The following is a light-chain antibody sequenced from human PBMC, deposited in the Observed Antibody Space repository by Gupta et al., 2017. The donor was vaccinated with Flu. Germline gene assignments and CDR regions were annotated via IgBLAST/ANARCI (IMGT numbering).Light chain of an antibody. CDR2: EVT. CDR1: ISDVGGYDF. Sequence: QSALTQPASVSGSPGQPITIPCTGTISDVGGYDFVSWYQQYPDKAHKLMIYEVTNRPSGVSNRFSGSKSGNTASLTISGLQAEDEADYYCSSYTRTSTLDVFGTGTKVTVL. CDR3: SSYTRTSTLDV. V-gene: IGLV2-14*01. J-gene: IGLJ1*01.